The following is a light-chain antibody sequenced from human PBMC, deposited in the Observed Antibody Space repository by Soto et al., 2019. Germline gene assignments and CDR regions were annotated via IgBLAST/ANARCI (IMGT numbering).Light chain of an antibody. Sequence: EIVMTQSPATPSVSPGERAPLSCRASQSLGGSLAWYQQKPGQAPRLLIYGASTRVTGIPARFSGSGSGTEFTLTISSLQSEDFAVYYCQQYKNGWTFGQGTKVDI. CDR2: GAS. CDR3: QQYKNGWT. V-gene: IGKV3-15*01. J-gene: IGKJ1*01. CDR1: QSLGGS.